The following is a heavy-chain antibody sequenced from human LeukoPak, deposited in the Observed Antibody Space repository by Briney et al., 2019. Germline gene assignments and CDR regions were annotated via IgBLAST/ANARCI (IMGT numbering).Heavy chain of an antibody. D-gene: IGHD3-22*01. Sequence: GGSLRLSCAASGFTFSSYAMSWVRQAPGKGLEWVSAISGSGGSTYYADSVKGRFTISRDDSKNTLYLQMNSLRAEDTAVYYCAKDFLVVDYYDSSGYYFFSYWGQGTLVAVSS. CDR3: AKDFLVVDYYDSSGYYFFSY. J-gene: IGHJ4*02. V-gene: IGHV3-23*01. CDR1: GFTFSSYA. CDR2: ISGSGGST.